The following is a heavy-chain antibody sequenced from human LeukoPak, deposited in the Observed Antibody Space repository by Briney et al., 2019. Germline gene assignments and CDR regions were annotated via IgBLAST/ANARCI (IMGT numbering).Heavy chain of an antibody. Sequence: GGSLRLSCAASGFTFSSYAMHWVRQAPGKGLEWVGRIKRIINGGTTDYAAPVKGRFTVSRDDPLNTQYLQMSSLKTEDTAVYYCAAQGGSGDLRYWGQGTLLTVSP. CDR2: IKRIINGGTT. J-gene: IGHJ4*02. CDR1: GFTFSSYA. CDR3: AAQGGSGDLRY. V-gene: IGHV3-15*01. D-gene: IGHD4-17*01.